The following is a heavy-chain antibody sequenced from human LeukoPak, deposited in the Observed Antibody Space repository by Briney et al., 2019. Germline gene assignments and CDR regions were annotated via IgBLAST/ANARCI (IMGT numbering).Heavy chain of an antibody. Sequence: ASVKVSCKASGYTFTGYYMHWVRQAPGQGLEWMGWINPNSGGTNYAQKFQGWVTMTRDTSISTAYMELSRLRSDDTAVYYCARAPTYYYGSGSPGDWFDPWGQGTLVTVSS. D-gene: IGHD3-10*01. CDR3: ARAPTYYYGSGSPGDWFDP. J-gene: IGHJ5*02. V-gene: IGHV1-2*04. CDR2: INPNSGGT. CDR1: GYTFTGYY.